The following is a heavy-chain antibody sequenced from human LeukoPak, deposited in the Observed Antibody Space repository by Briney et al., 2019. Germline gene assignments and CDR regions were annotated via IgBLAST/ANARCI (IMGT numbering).Heavy chain of an antibody. D-gene: IGHD4-17*01. J-gene: IGHJ3*02. CDR3: ARPRDYGDYDAFDI. Sequence: VASVKVSCKASGYIFTTYFIHWVRQAPGQGLEWMGWINPNNGDTNYAQKFQGRVTMTSDTPISTAYMELSRLRFDDTAVYYCARPRDYGDYDAFDIWGQGTMVTVSS. V-gene: IGHV1-2*02. CDR2: INPNNGDT. CDR1: GYIFTTYF.